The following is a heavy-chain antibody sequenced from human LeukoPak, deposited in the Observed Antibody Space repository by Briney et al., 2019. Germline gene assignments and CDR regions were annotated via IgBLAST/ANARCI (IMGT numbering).Heavy chain of an antibody. CDR3: ARTPPKGDIDT. V-gene: IGHV1-8*01. J-gene: IGHJ5*02. CDR2: VSPKTGDR. D-gene: IGHD2-21*02. Sequence: ASVKVSCTASGHSFSNFHINWVRQASGHGLEWIGWVSPKTGDRGYALKFQGRVTMTSDTSETTVYMEVRSLTSEDTAVYYCARTPPKGDIDTWGQGTMVTVSS. CDR1: GHSFSNFH.